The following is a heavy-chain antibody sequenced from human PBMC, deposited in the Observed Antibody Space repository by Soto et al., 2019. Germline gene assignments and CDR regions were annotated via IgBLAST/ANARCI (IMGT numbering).Heavy chain of an antibody. CDR3: AXSYAVTTSHYYYYGLDV. CDR2: ISGSGSST. V-gene: IGHV3-23*01. D-gene: IGHD4-17*01. J-gene: IGHJ6*02. CDR1: GFPFRNYA. Sequence: GGSLRLSCAASGFPFRNYAMSWVRRAPGKGRDWVSTISGSGSSTYTADSVRGRFIISRDNSRTTLSLQMDGLRAEATAIYYCAXSYAVTTSHYYYYGLDVWGQGTTVTVSS.